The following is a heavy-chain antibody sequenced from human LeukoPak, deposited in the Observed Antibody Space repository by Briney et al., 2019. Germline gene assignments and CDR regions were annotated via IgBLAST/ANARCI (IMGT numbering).Heavy chain of an antibody. V-gene: IGHV4-31*03. J-gene: IGHJ6*02. CDR2: IYYSGST. D-gene: IGHD3-10*01. Sequence: SETLSLTCTVSGGSISSGGYYWSWIRQHPGKGLEWIGYIYYSGSTYYNPSLKSRVTISVDTSKNQFSLKLSSVTAADTAVYYCARDRCEQCMDYYGSGSYRYYYYGMDVWGQGTTVTVSS. CDR1: GGSISSGGYY. CDR3: ARDRCEQCMDYYGSGSYRYYYYGMDV.